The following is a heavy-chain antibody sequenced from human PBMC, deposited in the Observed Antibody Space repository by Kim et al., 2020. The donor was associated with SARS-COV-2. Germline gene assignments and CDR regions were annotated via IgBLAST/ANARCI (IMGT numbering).Heavy chain of an antibody. J-gene: IGHJ1*01. CDR3: AKHETYSYGSEYFQN. Sequence: AYSVKGRFTISRDNSKNTMYLQMGSRRAEDTAVYYCAKHETYSYGSEYFQNWGQGTLVTVSS. V-gene: IGHV3-23*01. D-gene: IGHD5-18*01.